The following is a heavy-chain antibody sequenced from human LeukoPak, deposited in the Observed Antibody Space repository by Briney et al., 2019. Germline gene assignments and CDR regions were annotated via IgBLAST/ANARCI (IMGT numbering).Heavy chain of an antibody. CDR2: ISYDGSNK. V-gene: IGHV3-30*18. D-gene: IGHD6-19*01. J-gene: IGHJ4*02. CDR1: GFTFDDYG. Sequence: PGGSLRLSCAASGFTFDDYGMHWVRQAPGKGLEWVAVISYDGSNKYYADSVKGRFTISRDNSKNTLYLQMNSLRAEDTAVYYCAKDHGDAFLVHDSSGWYGGYYFDYWGQGTLVTVSS. CDR3: AKDHGDAFLVHDSSGWYGGYYFDY.